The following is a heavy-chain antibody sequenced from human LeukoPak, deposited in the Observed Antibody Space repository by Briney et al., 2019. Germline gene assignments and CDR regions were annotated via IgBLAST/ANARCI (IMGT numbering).Heavy chain of an antibody. CDR1: GLSLGNTW. D-gene: IGHD1-1*01. J-gene: IGHJ4*02. CDR3: ATNRFYKFDY. Sequence: GGSLRLSCVASGLSLGNTWMSWVRQAPGKGLEWVGRIKTITDGGIADYGSPVKGRFTISRDDSKNTLFLQMNTLKTEDTAVYYCATNRFYKFDYWGQGSLVTVSS. V-gene: IGHV3-15*01. CDR2: IKTITDGGIA.